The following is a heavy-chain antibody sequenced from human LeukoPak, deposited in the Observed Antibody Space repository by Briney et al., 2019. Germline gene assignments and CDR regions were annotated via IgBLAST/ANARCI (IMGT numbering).Heavy chain of an antibody. V-gene: IGHV3-7*01. D-gene: IGHD7-27*01. CDR3: ARALGSGDFDY. CDR2: IKQDGSEK. Sequence: GGSLRLSCAASGFIFSNYWMSWVRQAPGKGLEWVANIKQDGSEKYYVDSVKGRLTISRDNAKNSLYLQMNSLRAEDTAVYYCARALGSGDFDYWGQGTLVTVSS. CDR1: GFIFSNYW. J-gene: IGHJ4*02.